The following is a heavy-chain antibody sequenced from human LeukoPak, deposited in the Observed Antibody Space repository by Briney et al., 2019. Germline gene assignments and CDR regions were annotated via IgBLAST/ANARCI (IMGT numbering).Heavy chain of an antibody. CDR3: ARGRSTGYPYYFEY. J-gene: IGHJ4*02. CDR1: GYTFTSYD. CDR2: MNPNSGST. V-gene: IGHV1-8*03. D-gene: IGHD5-12*01. Sequence: ASVTVSCKASGYTFTSYDINWVRQAPGQGLEWMGWMNPNSGSTVYAQKFQGRVTITRNTSISTAYMELSGLRSEDTAVYYCARGRSTGYPYYFEYWGQGTLVTVSS.